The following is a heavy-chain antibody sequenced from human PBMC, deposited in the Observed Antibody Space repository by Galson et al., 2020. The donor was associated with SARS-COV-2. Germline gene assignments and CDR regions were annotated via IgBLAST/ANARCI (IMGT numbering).Heavy chain of an antibody. CDR2: IIPIFGTA. V-gene: IGHV1-69*13. J-gene: IGHJ1*01. D-gene: IGHD4-17*01. CDR3: ARSEDYGDYSVLGAAEYFQH. Sequence: SVKVSCKASGGTFSSYAISWVRQAPGQGLEWMGGIIPIFGTANYAQKFQGRVTITADESTSTAYMELSSLRSEDTAVYYCARSEDYGDYSVLGAAEYFQHWGQGTLVTVSS. CDR1: GGTFSSYA.